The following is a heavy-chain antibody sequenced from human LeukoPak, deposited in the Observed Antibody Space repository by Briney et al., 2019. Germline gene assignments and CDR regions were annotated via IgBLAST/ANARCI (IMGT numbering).Heavy chain of an antibody. V-gene: IGHV3-7*05. J-gene: IGHJ4*02. CDR3: ARGEVDSNVDY. CDR2: IEQDGSEE. Sequence: GGSLRLSSAASGFIFSDYWMNWVRQAPGKGLEWVANIEQDGSEEYYVDSVKGRFTISRDNAKNSLYLQMNSLRAEDTAVYYCARGEVDSNVDYWGQGTLVTVSS. CDR1: GFIFSDYW. D-gene: IGHD4-11*01.